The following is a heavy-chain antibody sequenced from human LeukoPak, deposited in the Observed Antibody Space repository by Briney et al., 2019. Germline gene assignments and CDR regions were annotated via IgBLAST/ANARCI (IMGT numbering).Heavy chain of an antibody. CDR1: GYTFTSYA. V-gene: IGHV7-4-1*02. D-gene: IGHD3-22*01. CDR3: AREAPTYYYDSSAYYQAGFAFDI. CDR2: INTSTGNP. J-gene: IGHJ3*02. Sequence: ASVKVSCKASGYTFTSYAMNWVRQAPGQGLEWMGWINTSTGNPTYAQGFTGRFVFSLDTSVNTAYLQISSLKAEDTAVYYCAREAPTYYYDSSAYYQAGFAFDIWGQGTMVTVSS.